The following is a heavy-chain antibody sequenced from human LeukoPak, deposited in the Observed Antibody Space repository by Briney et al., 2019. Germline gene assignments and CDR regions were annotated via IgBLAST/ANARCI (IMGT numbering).Heavy chain of an antibody. Sequence: SETLSLTCTVSGGSISSYYWSWIRQPAGKGLEWIGRIYTSGSTNYNPSLKSRVTMSVDTSKNQFSLKLSSVTAADTAVYYCAGDYDFWSGYYTYGMDVWGQGTTVTVSS. CDR3: AGDYDFWSGYYTYGMDV. J-gene: IGHJ6*02. CDR1: GGSISSYY. CDR2: IYTSGST. D-gene: IGHD3-3*01. V-gene: IGHV4-4*07.